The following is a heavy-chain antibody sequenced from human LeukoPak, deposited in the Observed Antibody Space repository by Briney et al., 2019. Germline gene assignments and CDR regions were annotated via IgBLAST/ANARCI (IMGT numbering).Heavy chain of an antibody. J-gene: IGHJ6*02. Sequence: SETLSLTCTVSGGSISSYYWSWIRQPPGKGLEWIGYIYYSGSTNYNPSLKSRVTISVDTSKNQFSLKLSSVTAADTAVYCCAGVPGIYYYYGMDVWGQGTTVTVSS. CDR2: IYYSGST. CDR3: AGVPGIYYYYGMDV. D-gene: IGHD3-10*01. V-gene: IGHV4-59*01. CDR1: GGSISSYY.